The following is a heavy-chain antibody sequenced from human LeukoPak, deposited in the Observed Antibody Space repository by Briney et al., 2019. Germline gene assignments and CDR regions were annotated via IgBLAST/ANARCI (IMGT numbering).Heavy chain of an antibody. V-gene: IGHV4-4*02. Sequence: PSETLSLTCTVSGASISSTNWWSWVRQPPGKGLQWIGDIYHRGTTDYHASLKGRVTMSVDKSKNQFSLILTSVTAADTAVYYCASATILRGVKDYWGQGSLVTVSS. D-gene: IGHD3-10*01. CDR2: IYHRGTT. J-gene: IGHJ4*02. CDR1: GASISSTNW. CDR3: ASATILRGVKDY.